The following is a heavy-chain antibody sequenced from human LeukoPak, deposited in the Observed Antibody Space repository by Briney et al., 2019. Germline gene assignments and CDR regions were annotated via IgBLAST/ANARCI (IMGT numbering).Heavy chain of an antibody. CDR3: ARRSGSPFDY. V-gene: IGHV3-9*01. D-gene: IGHD3-3*01. Sequence: GGSLRLSCAASGFTFDDYAMHWVRQAPGKGLEWVSGISWNSGSIGYADSVKGRFTISRDNAKNSLYLQMNSLRAEDTALYYCARRSGSPFDYWGQGTLVTVSS. J-gene: IGHJ4*02. CDR1: GFTFDDYA. CDR2: ISWNSGSI.